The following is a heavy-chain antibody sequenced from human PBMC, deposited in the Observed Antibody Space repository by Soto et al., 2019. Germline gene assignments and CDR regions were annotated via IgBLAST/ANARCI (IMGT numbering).Heavy chain of an antibody. Sequence: ASVKVSCKASGYTFTSNGISWVRQAPGQGLEWMGWISAYNGNTNYAQKLQGRVTMTTDTSTSTAYMELRSLRSDDTAVYFCAKNGHPPYYYYGMDVWGQGTTVTVSS. V-gene: IGHV1-18*01. CDR2: ISAYNGNT. J-gene: IGHJ6*02. CDR3: AKNGHPPYYYYGMDV. CDR1: GYTFTSNG. D-gene: IGHD2-8*01.